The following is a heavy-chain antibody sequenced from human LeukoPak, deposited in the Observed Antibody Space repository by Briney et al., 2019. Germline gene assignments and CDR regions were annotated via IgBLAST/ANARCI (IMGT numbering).Heavy chain of an antibody. CDR2: ISYDGSNK. CDR3: ARDQGAWGYGYNFDS. J-gene: IGHJ4*02. V-gene: IGHV3-30*03. D-gene: IGHD3-16*01. Sequence: GRSLRLSCAASGFTFSSYGMHWVRQAPGKGLEWVAVISYDGSNKYYADSVKGRFTISRDNSKNTLHLQMISLRAEDTAVYYCARDQGAWGYGYNFDSWGQGTLVTFSS. CDR1: GFTFSSYG.